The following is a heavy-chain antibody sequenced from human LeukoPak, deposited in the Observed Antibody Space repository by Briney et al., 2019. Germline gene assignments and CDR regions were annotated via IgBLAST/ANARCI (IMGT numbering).Heavy chain of an antibody. Sequence: PSETLSLTCTVSGGSISGTDLYWGWIRQLPGKGLEWIGNIHSSGNSFCNPSLKSRVTISVDTSKNQFSLKLSSVTAADTAVYYCARGTEARYCSSTSCRVYGMDVWGQGTTVTVSS. D-gene: IGHD2-2*01. J-gene: IGHJ6*02. CDR1: GGSISGTDLY. CDR3: ARGTEARYCSSTSCRVYGMDV. CDR2: IHSSGNS. V-gene: IGHV4-39*07.